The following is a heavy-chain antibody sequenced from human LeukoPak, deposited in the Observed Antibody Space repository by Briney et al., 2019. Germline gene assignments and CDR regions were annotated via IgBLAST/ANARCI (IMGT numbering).Heavy chain of an antibody. D-gene: IGHD2-15*01. CDR3: AQGGYCSGGSCYADAFDL. CDR2: IYYSGST. J-gene: IGHJ3*01. Sequence: SETLSLTCTVSGGSISSYYWSWIRQPPGKGLEWIGYIYYSGSTNYNPSLKSRVTISVDTSKNQFSLKLSSVTAADTAVYYCAQGGYCSGGSCYADAFDLWGQGTMVTVSS. V-gene: IGHV4-59*01. CDR1: GGSISSYY.